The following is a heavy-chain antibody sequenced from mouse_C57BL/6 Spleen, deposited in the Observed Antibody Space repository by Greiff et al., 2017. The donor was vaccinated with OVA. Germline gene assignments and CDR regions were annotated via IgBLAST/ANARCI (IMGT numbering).Heavy chain of an antibody. Sequence: VQLQQSGPELVKPGASVKISCKASGYAFSSSWMNWVKQRPGKGLEWIGRIYPGDGDTNYNGKFKGKATLTADKSSSTAYMQLSSLTSEDSAVYFCARDYYGSSSYYAMDYWGQGTSVTVSS. CDR2: IYPGDGDT. J-gene: IGHJ4*01. CDR3: ARDYYGSSSYYAMDY. D-gene: IGHD1-1*01. V-gene: IGHV1-82*01. CDR1: GYAFSSSW.